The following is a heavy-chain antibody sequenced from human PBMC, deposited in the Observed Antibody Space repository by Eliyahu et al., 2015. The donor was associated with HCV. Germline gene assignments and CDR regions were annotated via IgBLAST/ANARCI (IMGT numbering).Heavy chain of an antibody. CDR2: ISGSGGST. J-gene: IGHJ5*02. D-gene: IGHD3-3*01. Sequence: EVQLLXSGGGLVQPGGSLRLSCAASGFTFSRSSYAMSWVRQAPGKGLEXVXAISGSGGSTYYADXVKGRFTISRXNSKNTLYLQMNSLRAEDTAVYYCAKGGITIFDWFDPWGQGTLVTVSS. CDR3: AKGGITIFDWFDP. V-gene: IGHV3-23*01. CDR1: GFTFSRSSYA.